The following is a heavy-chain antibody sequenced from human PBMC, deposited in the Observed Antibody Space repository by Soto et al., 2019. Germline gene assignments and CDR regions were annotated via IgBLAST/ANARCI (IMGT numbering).Heavy chain of an antibody. V-gene: IGHV4-30-2*01. J-gene: IGHJ2*01. D-gene: IGHD6-13*01. CDR1: GGSISSCSYS. Sequence: QLQLQESGSGLVKPSQTLSLTCAVSGGSISSCSYSWNWIRQPPGKDLEWIGYIYHSGSTYYNPSLKSRVTISVDRTKTLFSLQLNSVTAADTAVYYCVRALNWVSGWYFDLWGRGTQVTVSS. CDR3: VRALNWVSGWYFDL. CDR2: IYHSGST.